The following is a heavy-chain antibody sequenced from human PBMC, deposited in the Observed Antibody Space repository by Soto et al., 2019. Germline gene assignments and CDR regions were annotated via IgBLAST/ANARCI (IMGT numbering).Heavy chain of an antibody. CDR1: GDSVSSNSAA. J-gene: IGHJ4*02. CDR3: ARDELMYYYDSSGSTDAYDY. V-gene: IGHV6-1*01. Sequence: SQTLSLTCAISGDSVSSNSAAWNWIRQSPSRGLEWLGRTYYRSKWYNDYAVSVQSRITINPDTSKNQFSLQLNSVTPEDTAVYYCARDELMYYYDSSGSTDAYDYWGQGTLVTVSS. D-gene: IGHD3-22*01. CDR2: TYYRSKWYN.